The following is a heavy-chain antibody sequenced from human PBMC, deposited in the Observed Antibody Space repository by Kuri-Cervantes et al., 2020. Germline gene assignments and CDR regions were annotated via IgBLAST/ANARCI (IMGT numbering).Heavy chain of an antibody. CDR1: GFTFSSYA. CDR2: ISWNSGSM. J-gene: IGHJ4*02. CDR3: AKDFGDFSSQFRD. D-gene: IGHD6-6*01. V-gene: IGHV3-9*01. Sequence: GGSLRLSCAASGFTFSSYAMSWVRQAPGKGLEWVSGISWNSGSMGYVDSVKGRFTISRDNSKNSLYLQMNSLRNEDTALYYCAKDFGDFSSQFRDWGQGTLVTVSS.